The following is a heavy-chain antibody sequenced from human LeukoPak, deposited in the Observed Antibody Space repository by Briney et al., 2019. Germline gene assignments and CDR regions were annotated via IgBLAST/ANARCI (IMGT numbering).Heavy chain of an antibody. CDR3: ARDQHPTTVTYWYFDL. V-gene: IGHV4-31*03. CDR2: IYYSGST. CDR1: GGSISSGGYY. Sequence: PSETLSLTCTVSGGSISSGGYYWSWIRQHPGKGLEWIGYIYYSGSTYYNPSLKSRVTISVDTSKNQFSLQLSSVTAADTAVYYCARDQHPTTVTYWYFDLWGRGTLVTVSS. J-gene: IGHJ2*01. D-gene: IGHD4-17*01.